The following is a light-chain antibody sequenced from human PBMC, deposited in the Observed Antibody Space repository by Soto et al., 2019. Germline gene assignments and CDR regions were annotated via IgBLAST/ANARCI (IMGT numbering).Light chain of an antibody. Sequence: QAVVTQPPSVSAAPGQKVTISCSGSSYNIGNNYVSWYQQLPGTAPKLLIYDNNKRPSGIPDRFSGSKSGTSATLGITGLQTGDEADYYCGTWDSSLSAVVFGGGTKLTVL. J-gene: IGLJ2*01. CDR3: GTWDSSLSAVV. CDR2: DNN. CDR1: SYNIGNNY. V-gene: IGLV1-51*01.